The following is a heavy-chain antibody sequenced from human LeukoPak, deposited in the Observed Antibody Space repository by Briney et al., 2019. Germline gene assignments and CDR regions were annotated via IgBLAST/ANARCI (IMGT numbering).Heavy chain of an antibody. J-gene: IGHJ4*02. Sequence: PGGSLRLSCAASGFIFSSYAMTWVRQAPGKGREWGSDISGNGQNTYYADSVKGRFTISRDNSKNTLYLQMNNMRAEDTAVYYCAIEAQGCSITSCYFDSWGQGTLVTVSS. CDR1: GFIFSSYA. CDR3: AIEAQGCSITSCYFDS. V-gene: IGHV3-23*01. D-gene: IGHD2-2*01. CDR2: ISGNGQNT.